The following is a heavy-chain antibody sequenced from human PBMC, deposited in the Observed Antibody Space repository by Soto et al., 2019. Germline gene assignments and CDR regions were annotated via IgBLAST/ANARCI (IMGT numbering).Heavy chain of an antibody. CDR1: GGSFSGYY. CDR2: INHSGST. Sequence: SETLSLTCAVYGGSFSGYYWTWIRQPPGTGLEWIGEINHSGSTNYNPSLKSRVTISVDTSKNQFSLKLSSVTAADTAVYYCASVRRGGYDSLRYYYGMDVWGQGTTVT. D-gene: IGHD5-12*01. V-gene: IGHV4-34*01. CDR3: ASVRRGGYDSLRYYYGMDV. J-gene: IGHJ6*02.